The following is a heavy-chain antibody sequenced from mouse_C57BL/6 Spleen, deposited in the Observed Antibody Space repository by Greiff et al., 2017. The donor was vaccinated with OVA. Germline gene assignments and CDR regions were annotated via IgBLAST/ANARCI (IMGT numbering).Heavy chain of an antibody. V-gene: IGHV1-69*01. CDR3: ARLNYSNYYFDY. CDR1: GYTFTSYW. D-gene: IGHD2-5*01. Sequence: VQLQQPGAELVMPGASVKLSCKASGYTFTSYWMHWVKQRPGQGLEWIGEIDPSDSYTNYNQKFKGKSTLTVDKSSSTAYMQLSSLTSEDSAVYYCARLNYSNYYFDYWGQGTTLTVSS. CDR2: IDPSDSYT. J-gene: IGHJ2*01.